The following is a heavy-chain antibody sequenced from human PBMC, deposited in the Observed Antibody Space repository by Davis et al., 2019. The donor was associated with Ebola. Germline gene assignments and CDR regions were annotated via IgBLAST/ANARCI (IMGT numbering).Heavy chain of an antibody. CDR3: ARRLGAHGFDY. V-gene: IGHV3-23*01. CDR1: GFTFSIYA. Sequence: GGSLRLSCAASGFTFSIYAMGWVRQGPGKGLEWVSAITFSADATYYADSVKGRFTISRDNAKDSLFLQMNSLRTEDTAVYYCARRLGAHGFDYWGQGTLVTVSS. J-gene: IGHJ4*02. D-gene: IGHD3-16*01. CDR2: ITFSADAT.